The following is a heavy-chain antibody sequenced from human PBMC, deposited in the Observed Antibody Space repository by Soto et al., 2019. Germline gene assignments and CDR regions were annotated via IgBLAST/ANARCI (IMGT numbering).Heavy chain of an antibody. CDR1: GFTFSSYG. CDR3: ARDRATKGWYRYFQH. Sequence: GGSLRLSCAASGFTFSSYGMHWVRQAPGKGLEWVAVIWYDGSNKYYADSVKGQFTISRDNSKNTLYLQMNSLRAEDTAVYYCARDRATKGWYRYFQHWGQGTLVTVSS. D-gene: IGHD6-19*01. V-gene: IGHV3-33*01. CDR2: IWYDGSNK. J-gene: IGHJ1*01.